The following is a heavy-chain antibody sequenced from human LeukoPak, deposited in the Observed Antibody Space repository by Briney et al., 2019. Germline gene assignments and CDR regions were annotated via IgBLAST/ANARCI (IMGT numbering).Heavy chain of an antibody. V-gene: IGHV3-23*01. Sequence: GGSLRLSCAASGFTFSSYAMSWVRQAPGKGLEWVSTISGRGGSTYYADSVRGRFTISRDNSKNTLYLQMNSLRAEDTAVYYCAKQYSSSRGGDWFDPWGQGTLVTVSS. J-gene: IGHJ5*02. D-gene: IGHD6-6*01. CDR3: AKQYSSSRGGDWFDP. CDR1: GFTFSSYA. CDR2: ISGRGGST.